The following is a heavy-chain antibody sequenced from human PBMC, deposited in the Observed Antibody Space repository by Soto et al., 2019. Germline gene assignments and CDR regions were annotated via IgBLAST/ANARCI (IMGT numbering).Heavy chain of an antibody. J-gene: IGHJ6*03. Sequence: PSQTLSLTCAISGDSVSSNSAAWNWIRQSPSRGLEWLGRTYYRSKWYNDYAVSVKSRITINPDTSKNQFSLQLNSVTPEDTAVYNCARARVVPATRPINYYYYMGVWGKGTRVTVS. V-gene: IGHV6-1*01. CDR2: TYYRSKWYN. D-gene: IGHD2-21*01. CDR1: GDSVSSNSAA. CDR3: ARARVVPATRPINYYYYMGV.